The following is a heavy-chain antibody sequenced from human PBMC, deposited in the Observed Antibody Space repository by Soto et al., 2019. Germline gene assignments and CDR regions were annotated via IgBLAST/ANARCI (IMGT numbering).Heavy chain of an antibody. V-gene: IGHV1-2*02. CDR2: INPKSGGT. CDR3: ARDLAKGGGSAGFDY. Sequence: ASVKVSCKASGYTFTVYYMHWVREAPGQGLEWMGWINPKSGGTMYPQKFQGRVTMTWDTSISTAYMALTRLRSDDTAVYYCARDLAKGGGSAGFDYWGQGTLVTVSS. D-gene: IGHD1-26*01. J-gene: IGHJ4*02. CDR1: GYTFTVYY.